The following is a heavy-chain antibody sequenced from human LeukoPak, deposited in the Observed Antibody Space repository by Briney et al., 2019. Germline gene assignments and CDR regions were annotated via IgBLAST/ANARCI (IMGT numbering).Heavy chain of an antibody. Sequence: ASVKVSCKASGYTFTSYGISWVRQAPGQGLEWMGWISAYNGNTNYAQKLQGRVTMTTDTSTSTAYMELRSLRSDDTAVYYCARAPVTYCSNTSCYTSSFDYWGQGTLVTVSS. CDR1: GYTFTSYG. CDR2: ISAYNGNT. CDR3: ARAPVTYCSNTSCYTSSFDY. D-gene: IGHD2-2*02. J-gene: IGHJ4*02. V-gene: IGHV1-18*01.